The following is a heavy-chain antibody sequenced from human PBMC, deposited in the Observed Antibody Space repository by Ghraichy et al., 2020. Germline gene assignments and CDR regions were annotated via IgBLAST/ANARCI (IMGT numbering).Heavy chain of an antibody. V-gene: IGHV3-53*01. D-gene: IGHD3-10*01. CDR3: ARTVYAGSGNHYLDY. J-gene: IGHJ4*02. CDR2: LYSNGDT. Sequence: GGSLRLSCAASGLSVSDHYMSWVRRAPGKGLEWVSFLYSNGDTFYAGSVKGRFIISRDDSMNTLYLQMISLRAEDTAVYYCARTVYAGSGNHYLDYWGQGTLVTVSS. CDR1: GLSVSDHY.